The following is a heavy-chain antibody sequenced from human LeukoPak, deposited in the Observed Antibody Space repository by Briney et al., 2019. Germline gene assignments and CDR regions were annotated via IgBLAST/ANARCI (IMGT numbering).Heavy chain of an antibody. V-gene: IGHV3-7*01. Sequence: GGSLRLSCAASGFTFSSYWMSWVRQAPGKGLEWVANIKQDGSEKYYVDSVKGRFTISRDNAKNSLYLQMNSLRAEDTAVYYCARDYKIAAADAYYFDYWGQGTLVTVSS. CDR2: IKQDGSEK. CDR1: GFTFSSYW. CDR3: ARDYKIAAADAYYFDY. D-gene: IGHD6-13*01. J-gene: IGHJ4*02.